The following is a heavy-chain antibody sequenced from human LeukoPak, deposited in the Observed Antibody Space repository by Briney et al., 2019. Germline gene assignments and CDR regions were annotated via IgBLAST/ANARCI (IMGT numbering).Heavy chain of an antibody. CDR2: ISSSSSYI. CDR3: ARDGGFDY. V-gene: IGHV3-21*01. J-gene: IGHJ4*02. CDR1: GFTFTSYA. Sequence: GGSLRLSCAASGFTFTSYAMSWVRQAPGKGLEWVSSISSSSSYIYYADSVKGRFTISRDNAKNSLYLQMNSLRAEDTAVYYCARDGGFDYWGQGTLVTVSS.